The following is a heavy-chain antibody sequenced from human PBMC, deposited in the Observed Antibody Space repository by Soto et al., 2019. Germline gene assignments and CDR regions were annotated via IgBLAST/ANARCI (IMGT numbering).Heavy chain of an antibody. CDR1: GGSFSNYG. J-gene: IGHJ6*02. V-gene: IGHV1-69*12. D-gene: IGHD3-22*01. CDR2: IIPVFGTP. CDR3: ARGDATKIIVTTYYGLDV. Sequence: QVQVVQSGAEVKKPGSSVKVSCKASGGSFSNYGISWVRQAPGQGLEWMGGIIPVFGTPHYAQKFQDRVTITADESTGTVYMEVSSLNSEDTAVYYCARGDATKIIVTTYYGLDVWGQGTTVTVSS.